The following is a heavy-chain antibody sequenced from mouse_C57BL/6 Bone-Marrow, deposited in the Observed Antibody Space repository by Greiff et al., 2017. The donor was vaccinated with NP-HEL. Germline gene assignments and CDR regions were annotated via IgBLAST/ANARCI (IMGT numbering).Heavy chain of an antibody. CDR1: GFTFSSYG. V-gene: IGHV5-6*01. J-gene: IGHJ3*01. CDR3: ARGHSSWFAY. Sequence: EVKVVESGGDLVKPGGSLKLSCAASGFTFSSYGMSWVRQTPDKRLEWVATISSGGSYTYYPDSVKGRSTISRDNAKNTLYLQMSSLKSEDTAMYYCARGHSSWFAYWGQGTLVTVSA. CDR2: ISSGGSYT. D-gene: IGHD2-12*01.